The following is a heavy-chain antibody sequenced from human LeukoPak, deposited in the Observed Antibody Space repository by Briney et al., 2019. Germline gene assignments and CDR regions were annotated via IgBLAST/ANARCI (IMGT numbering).Heavy chain of an antibody. V-gene: IGHV4-34*01. Sequence: SETLSLTCAVYGGSFSGYYWSWIRQPPGKGLEWIGEINHSGSTNYNPSLKSRVTISVDTSKNQFSLKLSSVTAADTAVYYCARVRPDYYGSGSYASVFDYWGQGTLVTVSS. CDR3: ARVRPDYYGSGSYASVFDY. CDR2: INHSGST. D-gene: IGHD3-10*01. J-gene: IGHJ4*02. CDR1: GGSFSGYY.